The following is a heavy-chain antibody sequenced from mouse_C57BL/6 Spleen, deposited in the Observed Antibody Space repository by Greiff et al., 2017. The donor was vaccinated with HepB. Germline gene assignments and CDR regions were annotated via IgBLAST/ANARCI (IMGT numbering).Heavy chain of an antibody. CDR3: ARDALYYYGSSYRDAMDY. D-gene: IGHD1-1*01. CDR1: GFTFSSYA. V-gene: IGHV5-4*01. CDR2: ISDGGSYT. Sequence: DVQLVESGGGLVKPGGSLKLSCAASGFTFSSYAMSWVRQTPEKRLEWVATISDGGSYTYYPDNVKGRFTISRDNAKNNLYLQMSHLKSEDTAMYYCARDALYYYGSSYRDAMDYWGQGTSVTVSS. J-gene: IGHJ4*01.